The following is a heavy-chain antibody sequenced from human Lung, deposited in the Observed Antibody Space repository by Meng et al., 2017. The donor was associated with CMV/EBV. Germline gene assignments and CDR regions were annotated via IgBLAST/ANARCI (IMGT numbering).Heavy chain of an antibody. J-gene: IGHJ4*02. CDR1: GFNFRTYS. D-gene: IGHD6-19*01. CDR3: ARETGSSVWYGPGY. V-gene: IGHV3-21*01. Sequence: GGSXRLXCAASGFNFRTYSMNWVRQAPGKGLEWVSSISSSSTYIYYADSVKGRFTISRDNAKNSLYLQMNSLRAEDTAVYYCARETGSSVWYGPGYWGQGXLVTSSS. CDR2: ISSSSTYI.